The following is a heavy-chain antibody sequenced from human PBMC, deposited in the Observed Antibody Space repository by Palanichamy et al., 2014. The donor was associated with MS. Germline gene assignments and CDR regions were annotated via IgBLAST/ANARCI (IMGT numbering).Heavy chain of an antibody. CDR3: AKGLGRDFWSGYLR. Sequence: EVYLVESGGGLVQPGGSLRLSCAASGFTFSVYAMSWVRQAPGKGLEWVSSISGSGGTTYYADSVKGRFTISRDNSKNTLYLQMNSLRAEDTAIYYCAKGLGRDFWSGYLRWGQGTLVTVSS. V-gene: IGHV3-23*04. CDR2: ISGSGGTT. D-gene: IGHD3-3*01. CDR1: GFTFSVYA. J-gene: IGHJ4*02.